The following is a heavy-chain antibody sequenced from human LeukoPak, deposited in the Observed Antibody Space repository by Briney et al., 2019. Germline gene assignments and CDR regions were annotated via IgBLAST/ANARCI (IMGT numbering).Heavy chain of an antibody. CDR1: GGSISSGGYY. Sequence: PSETLSLTCTVSGGSISSGGYYWSWIRQHPGTGLEWIGYIYYSGSTYYNPSLKSRVTISVDTSKNQFSLKLSSVTAADTAVYYCGGVSMTGGAFDIWGQGTMVTVSS. CDR2: IYYSGST. CDR3: GGVSMTGGAFDI. V-gene: IGHV4-31*03. D-gene: IGHD2/OR15-2a*01. J-gene: IGHJ3*02.